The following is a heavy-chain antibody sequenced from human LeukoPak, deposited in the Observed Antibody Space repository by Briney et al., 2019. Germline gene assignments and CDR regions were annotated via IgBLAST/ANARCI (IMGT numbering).Heavy chain of an antibody. Sequence: GGSLRLSCAASGSTFRTSWMHWVRQAPGKGLVWVSRINSDGSTTNYADSVKGRFTISRDNAKNTLYLQMNSLRAEDTVVYYCVRAIVYSAYDYLGYWGQGSLVTVSS. CDR1: GSTFRTSW. CDR2: INSDGSTT. D-gene: IGHD5-12*01. V-gene: IGHV3-74*01. J-gene: IGHJ4*02. CDR3: VRAIVYSAYDYLGY.